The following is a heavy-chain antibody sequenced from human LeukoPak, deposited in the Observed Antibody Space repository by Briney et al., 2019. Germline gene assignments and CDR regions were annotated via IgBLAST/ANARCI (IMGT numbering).Heavy chain of an antibody. CDR3: AREGAYYDSSGYYYYYYYMDV. Sequence: PGGSLRLSCAASGCTFSSYWMHWVRQAPGKGLVWVSRINSDGSSTSYADSVKGRFTISRDNAKNTLYLQMNSLRAEDTAVYYCAREGAYYDSSGYYYYYYYMDVWGKGTTVTVSS. CDR1: GCTFSSYW. D-gene: IGHD3-22*01. J-gene: IGHJ6*03. V-gene: IGHV3-74*01. CDR2: INSDGSST.